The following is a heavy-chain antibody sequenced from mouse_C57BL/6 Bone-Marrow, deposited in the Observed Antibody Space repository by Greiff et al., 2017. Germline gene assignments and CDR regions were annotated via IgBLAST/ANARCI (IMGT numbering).Heavy chain of an antibody. CDR3: ARAGGDY. CDR1: GYSITSGYY. CDR2: ISYDGSN. J-gene: IGHJ2*01. V-gene: IGHV3-6*01. Sequence: VQLKQSGPGLVKPSQSLSLTCSVTGYSITSGYYWNWIRQFPGNKLEWMGYISYDGSNNYNPSLKNRISITRDTSKNQFFLKLNSVTTEDTATYYCARAGGDYWGQGTTLTVSS.